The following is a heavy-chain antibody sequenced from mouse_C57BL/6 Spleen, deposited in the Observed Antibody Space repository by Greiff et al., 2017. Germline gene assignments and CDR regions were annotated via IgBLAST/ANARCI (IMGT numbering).Heavy chain of an antibody. Sequence: QVQLQQPGAELVRPGSSVKLSCKASGYTFTSYWMHWVKQRPIQGLEWIGNIDPSDSETHYNQKFKDKATLTVDKSSSTAYMQLSSLTSEVSAVYYCAREWITTVLDYWGQGTTLTVSS. CDR1: GYTFTSYW. D-gene: IGHD1-1*01. CDR3: AREWITTVLDY. V-gene: IGHV1-52*01. CDR2: IDPSDSET. J-gene: IGHJ2*01.